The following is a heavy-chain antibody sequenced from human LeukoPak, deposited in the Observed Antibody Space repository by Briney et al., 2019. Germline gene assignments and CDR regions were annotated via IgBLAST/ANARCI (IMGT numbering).Heavy chain of an antibody. J-gene: IGHJ4*02. CDR1: GGSISSYY. Sequence: SETLSLTCTVSGGSISSYYWGWIRQPAGKGLEWIGRIYTSGSTNYSPSLKSRVTMSVDTSKNQFSLKLSSVTAADTAVYYCARDPWSGYYEFDYWGQGTLVTVSS. V-gene: IGHV4-4*07. CDR2: IYTSGST. D-gene: IGHD3-3*01. CDR3: ARDPWSGYYEFDY.